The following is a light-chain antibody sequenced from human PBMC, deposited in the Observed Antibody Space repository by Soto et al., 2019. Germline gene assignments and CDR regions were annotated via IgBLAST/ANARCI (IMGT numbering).Light chain of an antibody. J-gene: IGKJ4*01. Sequence: DIPMTQSPSSLSASVGDRVTITCQASQDISNYLNWYQQKPGKAPKLLIYDESNLETGVPSMFRGSGSGTDFTCTISSLQPEDIATYYCQQYDNLPLTFGGGTQVESK. CDR3: QQYDNLPLT. CDR1: QDISNY. V-gene: IGKV1-33*01. CDR2: DES.